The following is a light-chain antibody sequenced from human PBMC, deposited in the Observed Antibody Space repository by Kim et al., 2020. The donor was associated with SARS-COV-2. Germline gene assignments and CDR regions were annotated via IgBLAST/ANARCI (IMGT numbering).Light chain of an antibody. Sequence: SASVGDRVTITCRASQGIRDYLAWYQQKPGKVPKVLIYAASTLQSGVPSRFRGSGSGTEFTLTISSLQPEDVATYYCQEYNSAPLTFGGGTKLEI. CDR3: QEYNSAPLT. V-gene: IGKV1-27*01. CDR2: AAS. J-gene: IGKJ4*01. CDR1: QGIRDY.